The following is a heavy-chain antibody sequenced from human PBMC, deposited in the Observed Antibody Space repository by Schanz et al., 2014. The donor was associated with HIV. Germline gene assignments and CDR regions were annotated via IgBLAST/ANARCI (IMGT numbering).Heavy chain of an antibody. CDR3: ARASFDTNSTNSIIHGMDV. CDR1: GFTFDDYA. D-gene: IGHD2-2*02. V-gene: IGHV3-9*01. CDR2: ISSNTNYI. Sequence: EVQLVESGGALVQPGRSLRLSCAASGFTFDDYAMHWVRQAPGKGLEWISSISSNTNYINYADSVKGRFTISRDNAKNSLYLQMNSLRFADTAVYYCARASFDTNSTNSIIHGMDVWGQGTTVTVSS. J-gene: IGHJ6*02.